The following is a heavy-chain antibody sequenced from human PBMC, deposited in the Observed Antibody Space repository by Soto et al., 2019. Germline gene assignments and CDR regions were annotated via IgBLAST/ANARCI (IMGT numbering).Heavy chain of an antibody. D-gene: IGHD3-16*02. CDR1: GYTFTSYY. Sequence: ASVKVSCKASGYTFTSYYMHWVRQAPGQGLEWMGIINPSGGKTTYAQKVQGRVTMTTDTSTSTAYMELRGLRSDDTAVYYCARVDDYVWGSFRPWGQGTQVTVSS. J-gene: IGHJ4*02. CDR2: INPSGGKT. CDR3: ARVDDYVWGSFRP. V-gene: IGHV1-46*01.